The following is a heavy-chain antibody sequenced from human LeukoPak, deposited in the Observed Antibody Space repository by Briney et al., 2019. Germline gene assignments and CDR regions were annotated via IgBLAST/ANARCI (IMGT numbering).Heavy chain of an antibody. CDR1: GGSFSSYY. Sequence: SETLSLTCALYGGSFSSYYWSWIRQPPGKGLEWIGEINHSGSTNYNPSLKSRVTISVDTSKNQFSLKLSSVTAADTAVYYCARDHVGAKAFDYWGQGTLVTVSS. J-gene: IGHJ4*02. CDR3: ARDHVGAKAFDY. D-gene: IGHD1-26*01. CDR2: INHSGST. V-gene: IGHV4-34*01.